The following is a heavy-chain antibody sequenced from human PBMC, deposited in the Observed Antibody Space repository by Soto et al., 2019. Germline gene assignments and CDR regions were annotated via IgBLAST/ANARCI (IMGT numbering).Heavy chain of an antibody. Sequence: WSLRLSCAACGCTFSSHALHWVRQDPGKGLEWVAMIWYDGTNKYYADSVKGRFAISRDNSKNTLYLQMNSLRGEDTAVYYCARTGIPSHDAFDIWGQGTMVTVSS. CDR1: GCTFSSHA. J-gene: IGHJ3*02. CDR3: ARTGIPSHDAFDI. V-gene: IGHV3-33*01. D-gene: IGHD7-27*01. CDR2: IWYDGTNK.